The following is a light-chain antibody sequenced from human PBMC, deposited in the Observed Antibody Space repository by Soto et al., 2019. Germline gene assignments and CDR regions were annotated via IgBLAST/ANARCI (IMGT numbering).Light chain of an antibody. CDR3: CSITASTTWV. V-gene: IGLV2-14*03. CDR2: DVS. CDR1: NSDVGYSDY. J-gene: IGLJ3*02. Sequence: QSALTQPASVSGSPGQSITISCTGTNSDVGYSDYVSWYQQHPGKAPKLLIYDVSKRPSGLSDRFSGSKSGKTATLTISGLLTEDEADYYCCSITASTTWVFGGGTKVTVL.